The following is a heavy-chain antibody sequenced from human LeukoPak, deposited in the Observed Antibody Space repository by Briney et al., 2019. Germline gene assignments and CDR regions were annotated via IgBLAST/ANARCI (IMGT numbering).Heavy chain of an antibody. CDR2: INPNSGGT. CDR1: GYTFTGYY. D-gene: IGHD2-15*01. Sequence: GASVKVSCKASGYTFTGYYMHWVRQDPGQGLEWGGWINPNSGGTNYAQKFQGWVTMTRDTSISTAYMELSRLRSDDTAVYYCAREPDNSGGNLHFDYWGQGTLVTVSS. V-gene: IGHV1-2*04. J-gene: IGHJ4*02. CDR3: AREPDNSGGNLHFDY.